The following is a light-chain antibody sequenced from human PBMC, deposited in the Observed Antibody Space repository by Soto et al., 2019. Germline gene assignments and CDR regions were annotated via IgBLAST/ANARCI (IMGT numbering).Light chain of an antibody. J-gene: IGKJ5*01. CDR3: QQYGNSPNA. Sequence: EIVLTQSPGPLSLSPGERATLSCRASQSVSRSYLAWYQQKLGQAPRLLIYGASSRATGIPDRFSGSGSGTGFTLTISRLEPEDFAVYYCQQYGNSPNAFGQGTRLEIK. CDR2: GAS. CDR1: QSVSRSY. V-gene: IGKV3-20*01.